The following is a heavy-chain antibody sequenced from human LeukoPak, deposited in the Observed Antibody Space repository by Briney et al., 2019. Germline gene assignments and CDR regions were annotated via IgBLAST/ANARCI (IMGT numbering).Heavy chain of an antibody. CDR1: GGSINSSSYN. CDR3: ATARGYGSGSYNYYYYYMDV. CDR2: MYYSGST. D-gene: IGHD3-10*01. V-gene: IGHV4-39*07. Sequence: SETLSLTCTVSGGSINSSSYNWGWIRQPPGKGLEWIGSMYYSGSTYYNPSLKSRVTISVDTSKNQLSLKLSSVTAADTAVYYCATARGYGSGSYNYYYYYMDVWGKGTTVTISS. J-gene: IGHJ6*03.